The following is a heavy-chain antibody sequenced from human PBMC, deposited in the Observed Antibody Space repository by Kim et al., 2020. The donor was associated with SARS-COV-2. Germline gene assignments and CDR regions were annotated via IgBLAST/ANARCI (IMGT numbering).Heavy chain of an antibody. Sequence: GGSLRLSCAASGFTVSSNYMSWVRQAPGKGLEWVSVIYSGGSTYYADSVKGRFTISRDNSKNTLYLQMNSLRAEDTAVYYCARVRELRYFDWLLKVSRYFDLWGRGTLVTVSS. J-gene: IGHJ2*01. CDR3: ARVRELRYFDWLLKVSRYFDL. CDR1: GFTVSSNY. D-gene: IGHD3-9*01. V-gene: IGHV3-53*01. CDR2: IYSGGST.